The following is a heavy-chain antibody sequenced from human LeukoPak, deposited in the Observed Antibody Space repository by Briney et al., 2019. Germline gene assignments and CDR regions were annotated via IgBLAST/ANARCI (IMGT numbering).Heavy chain of an antibody. CDR2: INPNSGGT. Sequence: GASVKVSCKASGYTFTGYYMHWVRQAPGQGLEWMGWINPNSGGTNYAQKFQGRVTMTRDTSISTAYMELSRLRSDDTAVYYCALNFDFWSGYYKPWGQGNLVTVSS. V-gene: IGHV1-2*02. D-gene: IGHD3-3*01. CDR3: ALNFDFWSGYYKP. CDR1: GYTFTGYY. J-gene: IGHJ5*02.